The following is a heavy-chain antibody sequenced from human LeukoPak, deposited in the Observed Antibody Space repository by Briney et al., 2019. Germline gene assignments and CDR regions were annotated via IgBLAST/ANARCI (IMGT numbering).Heavy chain of an antibody. Sequence: HSGGSLRLSCAASGFTFSSYGMSWVRQAPGKGLEWVSAISGSGGRTYYADSVKGRFTISRDNSKNTLYLQMNSLRAEDTAVYYCAKVRAPRQYYFDYWGQGTLVTVSS. CDR3: AKVRAPRQYYFDY. D-gene: IGHD1-26*01. V-gene: IGHV3-23*01. CDR1: GFTFSSYG. CDR2: ISGSGGRT. J-gene: IGHJ4*02.